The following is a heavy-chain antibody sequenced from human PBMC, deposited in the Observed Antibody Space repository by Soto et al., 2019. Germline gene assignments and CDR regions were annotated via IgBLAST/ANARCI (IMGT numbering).Heavy chain of an antibody. CDR3: ARGARDFDY. J-gene: IGHJ4*02. V-gene: IGHV3-33*08. D-gene: IGHD3-16*01. Sequence: GGSLRLSCAASGFTFSGYDMHWVRQAPGRGLEWLALIWYDGSNKYYADSVKGRFTISRDNSKNTLYLQMNSLRAEDTAVYYCARGARDFDYWGQGTLVTVSS. CDR2: IWYDGSNK. CDR1: GFTFSGYD.